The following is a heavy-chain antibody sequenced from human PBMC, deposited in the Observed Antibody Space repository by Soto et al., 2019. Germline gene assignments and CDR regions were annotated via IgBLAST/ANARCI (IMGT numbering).Heavy chain of an antibody. CDR2: IHHSGST. D-gene: IGHD3-22*01. V-gene: IGHV4-4*02. CDR1: GDAISSNNW. CDR3: ATLCSGYYQTDAFDI. Sequence: PSETLSLTCAVSGDAISSNNWWTWVRQPPGKGPEWIGEIHHSGSTNYNPSLKSRVTISIDKSKNQFSLKLSSVTAADTAMYYCATLCSGYYQTDAFDICGQGPMVPVSS. J-gene: IGHJ3*02.